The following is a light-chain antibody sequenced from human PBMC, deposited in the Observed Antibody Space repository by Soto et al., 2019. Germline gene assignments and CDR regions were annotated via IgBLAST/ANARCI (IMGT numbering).Light chain of an antibody. J-gene: IGKJ4*01. CDR3: QQYYSYPLT. Sequence: TQSPGTLSLSPGERATLSCRASQSVSSSYLAWYQQKPGKAPKLLIYAASTLQSGVPSRFSGSGSGTDFTLTISCLQSEDFATYYCQQYYSYPLTFGGGTKV. CDR1: QSVSSSY. V-gene: IGKV1-8*01. CDR2: AAS.